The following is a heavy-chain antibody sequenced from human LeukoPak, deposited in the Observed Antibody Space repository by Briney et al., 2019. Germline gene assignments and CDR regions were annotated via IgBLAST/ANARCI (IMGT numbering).Heavy chain of an antibody. CDR3: AREKTTYYYDSSGYSYFDY. CDR2: ISSSSSYI. Sequence: GGSLRLSCAASGFTFSSYSMNWVRQAPGKGLEWVSSISSSSSYIYYADSVKGRFTISRDNAKNSLYLQMNSLRAEDTAVYYCAREKTTYYYDSSGYSYFDYWGQGTLVTVSS. D-gene: IGHD3-22*01. CDR1: GFTFSSYS. V-gene: IGHV3-21*01. J-gene: IGHJ4*02.